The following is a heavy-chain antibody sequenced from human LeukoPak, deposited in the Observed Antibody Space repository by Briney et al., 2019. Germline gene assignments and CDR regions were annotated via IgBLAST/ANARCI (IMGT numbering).Heavy chain of an antibody. V-gene: IGHV1-2*02. Sequence: ASVQVSCKASGYTFTGYYMHWVRQPPGQGLEWMGWINPNSGGTNYAQKFQGRVTMTRDTSISTAYMELSRLRSDDTAVYYCARDNSYGYLMSYWGQGTLVTVSS. J-gene: IGHJ4*02. D-gene: IGHD5-18*01. CDR2: INPNSGGT. CDR1: GYTFTGYY. CDR3: ARDNSYGYLMSY.